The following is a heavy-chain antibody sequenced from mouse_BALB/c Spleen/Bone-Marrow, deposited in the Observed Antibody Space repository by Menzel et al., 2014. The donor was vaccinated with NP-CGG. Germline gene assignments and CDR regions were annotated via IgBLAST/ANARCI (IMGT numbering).Heavy chain of an antibody. Sequence: VQGVESGAELAKPGASVKMSCKASGYTFTSYWMHWVKQRPGQGLEWIGYINLSTGYTEYNQKFKDKATLTADKSSSTAYMQLSSLTSEDSAVYYCASPYGNYDAMDYWGQGTSVTVSS. J-gene: IGHJ4*01. V-gene: IGHV1-7*01. CDR1: GYTFTSYW. D-gene: IGHD2-1*01. CDR3: ASPYGNYDAMDY. CDR2: INLSTGYT.